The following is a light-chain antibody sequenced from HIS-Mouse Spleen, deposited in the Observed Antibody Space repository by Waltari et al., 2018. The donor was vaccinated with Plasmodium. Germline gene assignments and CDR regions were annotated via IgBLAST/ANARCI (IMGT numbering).Light chain of an antibody. CDR1: SSDVGGYNY. Sequence: QSALTQPASVSGSPGQSITISCPGTSSDVGGYNYFSWYQHHPGKAPKLRIYDVSNRPSGVSNRFSGSKSGNTASLTISGLQAEDEADYYCSSYTSSSTHVVFGGGTKLTVL. CDR2: DVS. CDR3: SSYTSSSTHVV. V-gene: IGLV2-14*03. J-gene: IGLJ2*01.